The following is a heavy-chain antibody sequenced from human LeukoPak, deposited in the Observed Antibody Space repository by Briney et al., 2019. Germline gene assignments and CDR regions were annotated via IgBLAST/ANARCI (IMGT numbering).Heavy chain of an antibody. CDR1: GGTPRRYA. CDR3: ARRIDYGDFGGGFDY. Sequence: SLRPSCKASGGTPRRYAISSVPQAPGPRLKCMRKTIPILGIANYAQKFQGRVTITAHKSTSTAYMALSSLRSEDTAVYYCARRIDYGDFGGGFDYWGQGTLVTASS. CDR2: TIPILGIA. D-gene: IGHD4-17*01. V-gene: IGHV1-69*04. J-gene: IGHJ4*02.